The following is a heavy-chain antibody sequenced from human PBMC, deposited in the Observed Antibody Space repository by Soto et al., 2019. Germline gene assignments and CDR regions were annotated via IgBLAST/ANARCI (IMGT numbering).Heavy chain of an antibody. CDR1: GFTFSSYS. D-gene: IGHD3-10*01. V-gene: IGHV3-21*01. J-gene: IGHJ4*02. CDR2: ISSSSSYI. CDR3: GSFPQITTVRGAENY. Sequence: EVQLVESGGGLVKPGGSLRLSCAASGFTFSSYSMNWVRQAPGKGLEWVSSISSSSSYIYYADSVKGRFTISRDNAKNSLYLQMNSLRAADTAVYYCGSFPQITTVRGAENYWGQGTLVTVSS.